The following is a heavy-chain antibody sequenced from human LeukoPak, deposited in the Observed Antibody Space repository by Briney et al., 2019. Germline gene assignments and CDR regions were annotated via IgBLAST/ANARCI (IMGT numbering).Heavy chain of an antibody. CDR2: IYYSGST. CDR1: GGPISSGGYY. D-gene: IGHD3-10*01. V-gene: IGHV4-31*03. J-gene: IGHJ4*02. CDR3: ARDGGYGSGSYYFDY. Sequence: SETLSLTCTVSGGPISSGGYYWSWIRQHPGTGLEWIGYIYYSGSTYYNPTLKSRVTISIDTSKNQFSLKLSSVTAADMAVYYCARDGGYGSGSYYFDYWGQGTLVTVSS.